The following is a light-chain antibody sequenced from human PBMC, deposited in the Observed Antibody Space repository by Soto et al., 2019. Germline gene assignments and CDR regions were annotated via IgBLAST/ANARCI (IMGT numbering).Light chain of an antibody. CDR3: QQYNNWPVT. CDR1: QSVSSN. CDR2: GAS. V-gene: IGKV3-15*01. J-gene: IGKJ1*01. Sequence: EIVMTQSPATLSVSPGERATLSCRASQSVSSNLAWYQQKPGQAPSLLIYGASTRATGIPARFSGSGSGTEFTLTISSLQSEDFAVYYCQQYNNWPVTFGQGTKVDNK.